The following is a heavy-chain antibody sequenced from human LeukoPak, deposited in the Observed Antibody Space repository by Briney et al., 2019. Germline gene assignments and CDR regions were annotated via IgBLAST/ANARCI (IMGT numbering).Heavy chain of an antibody. D-gene: IGHD5-18*01. V-gene: IGHV3-23*01. CDR1: GFTFSSYA. CDR3: AKVGWGYSYGSGGN. J-gene: IGHJ4*02. Sequence: GGSLRLSCAASGFTFSSYAMSWVRQAPGKGLEWVSAISGSGGSTYYADSVKGRFTISRDNSKNTLYLQMNSLRAEDTAVYYCAKVGWGYSYGSGGNWGQGTLVTVSS. CDR2: ISGSGGST.